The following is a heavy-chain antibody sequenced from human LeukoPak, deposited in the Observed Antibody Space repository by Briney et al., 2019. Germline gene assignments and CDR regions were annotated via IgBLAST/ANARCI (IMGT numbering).Heavy chain of an antibody. Sequence: PGGSLRLSCAASGFTFSSYSMNWVRQAPGRGLVWVSRINSDGSSTSYADSVKGRFTISRDNAKNTLYLQMNSLRAEDTAVYYCAREGGHNEDFDYWGQGTLVTVSS. CDR2: INSDGSST. J-gene: IGHJ4*02. CDR3: AREGGHNEDFDY. CDR1: GFTFSSYS. D-gene: IGHD5-24*01. V-gene: IGHV3-74*01.